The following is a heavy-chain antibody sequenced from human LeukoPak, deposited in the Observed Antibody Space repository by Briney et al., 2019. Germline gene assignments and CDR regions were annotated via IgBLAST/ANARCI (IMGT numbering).Heavy chain of an antibody. CDR2: IIPIFGTA. CDR1: GGTFSSYA. V-gene: IGHV1-69*13. J-gene: IGHJ4*02. CDR3: ASSVDTAMTYDY. Sequence: SVTVSCKASGGTFSSYAISWVRQAPGQGLEWMGGIIPIFGTANYAQKFQGRVTITADESTSTAYMELSSLRSEDTAVYYCASSVDTAMTYDYWGQGTLVTVSS. D-gene: IGHD5-18*01.